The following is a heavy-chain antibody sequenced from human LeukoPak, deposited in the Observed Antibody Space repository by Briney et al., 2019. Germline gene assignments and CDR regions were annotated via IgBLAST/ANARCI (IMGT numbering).Heavy chain of an antibody. J-gene: IGHJ4*02. D-gene: IGHD6-19*01. CDR2: IDYSGRT. Sequence: PSETLSITCTVSGDSSSNSIYYWGWIRQPPGKGLEWVGSIDYSGRTYYNPSLKSRATISIDTSKNQFSLKLNSVTAADTAVYYCAREYTLYRSGWFLDYWGQGTVVTVSS. CDR3: AREYTLYRSGWFLDY. V-gene: IGHV4-39*07. CDR1: GDSSSNSIYY.